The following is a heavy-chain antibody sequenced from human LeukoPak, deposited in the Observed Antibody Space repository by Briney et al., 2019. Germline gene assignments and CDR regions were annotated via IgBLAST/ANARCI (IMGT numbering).Heavy chain of an antibody. J-gene: IGHJ3*02. CDR1: GGSISIGDFY. D-gene: IGHD2-15*01. V-gene: IGHV4-61*02. Sequence: SETLSLTCTVSGGSISIGDFYWSWIRQPAGKGLEWIGRIHTSGSTNYNPSLKSRVTMSVDTSKNQFSLKLSSVTAADTAVYYCVKIKRGSYGDVFFNTWGKGTMVTV. CDR3: VKIKRGSYGDVFFNT. CDR2: IHTSGST.